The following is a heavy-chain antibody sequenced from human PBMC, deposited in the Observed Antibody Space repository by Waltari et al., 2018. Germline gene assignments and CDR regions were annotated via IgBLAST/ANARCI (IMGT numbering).Heavy chain of an antibody. CDR3: ARDSARDPAILYWIDP. CDR1: GYTFTGYY. J-gene: IGHJ5*02. CDR2: INPNSGGT. Sequence: QVQLVQSGAEVKKPGASVKVSCKASGYTFTGYYMHWVRQAPGQGLEWMGRINPNSGGTNYAQKFQGRVTMTRDTSISTAYMELSRLRSDDTAVYYCARDSARDPAILYWIDPWGQGTLVTVSS. V-gene: IGHV1-2*06. D-gene: IGHD2-15*01.